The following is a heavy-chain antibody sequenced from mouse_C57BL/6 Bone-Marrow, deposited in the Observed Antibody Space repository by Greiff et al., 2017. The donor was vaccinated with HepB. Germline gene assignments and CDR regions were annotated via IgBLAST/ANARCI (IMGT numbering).Heavy chain of an antibody. J-gene: IGHJ4*01. Sequence: VQLQQSGPELVKPGASVKIPCKASGYTFTDYNMDWVKQSHGKSLEWIGDINPNNGGTIYNQKFKGKATLTVDKSSSTAYMELRSLTSEDTAVYYCARMGSDSPYYYAMDYWGQGTSATVSS. CDR3: ARMGSDSPYYYAMDY. D-gene: IGHD3-2*01. CDR2: INPNNGGT. CDR1: GYTFTDYN. V-gene: IGHV1-18*01.